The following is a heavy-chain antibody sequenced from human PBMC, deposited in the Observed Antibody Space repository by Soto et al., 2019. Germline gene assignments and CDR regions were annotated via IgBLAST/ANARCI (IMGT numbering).Heavy chain of an antibody. Sequence: QVQLVQSGAEVKKPGSSVKVSCKASGGTFSSYAISWVRQAPGQGLEWMGGIIPIFGTANYAQKFQGRVTITADKSTSTAYMELRSLSSEDTAVYYCARVAMVRHTENYYYYYGMDVWGQGATVTVSS. CDR3: ARVAMVRHTENYYYYYGMDV. CDR2: IIPIFGTA. J-gene: IGHJ6*02. CDR1: GGTFSSYA. V-gene: IGHV1-69*06. D-gene: IGHD3-10*01.